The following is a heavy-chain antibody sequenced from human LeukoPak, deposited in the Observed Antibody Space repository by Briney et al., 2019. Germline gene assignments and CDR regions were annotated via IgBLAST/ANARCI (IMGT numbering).Heavy chain of an antibody. CDR1: GGSISGHY. D-gene: IGHD2-8*01. Sequence: SETLSLTCSVSGGSISGHYWNWIRQPPGKGLEWIGYIYSSGSTNYNPSLKSRLTISVDTPKNQFSLKLTSVTAADTAVYYCARLGYTNGWGNDYWGQETLVTVSS. V-gene: IGHV4-59*11. J-gene: IGHJ4*02. CDR3: ARLGYTNGWGNDY. CDR2: IYSSGST.